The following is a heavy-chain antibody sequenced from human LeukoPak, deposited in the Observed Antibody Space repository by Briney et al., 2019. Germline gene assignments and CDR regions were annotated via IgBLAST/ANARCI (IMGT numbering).Heavy chain of an antibody. V-gene: IGHV4-59*08. CDR1: RGSISSYY. D-gene: IGHD3-10*01. Sequence: PSETLSLTSTVSRGSISSYYWSSIRQPPGKGLEWIGYIYYSGSTKYNPPLKSRVTISGDTSKNQFSLRLSSVTAADTAVYYCARSSYGAGSKPYWVDYWGQGTLVTVSS. J-gene: IGHJ4*02. CDR2: IYYSGST. CDR3: ARSSYGAGSKPYWVDY.